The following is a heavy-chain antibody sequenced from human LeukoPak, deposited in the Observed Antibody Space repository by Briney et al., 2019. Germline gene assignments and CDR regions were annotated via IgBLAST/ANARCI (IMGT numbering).Heavy chain of an antibody. V-gene: IGHV4-38-2*02. CDR1: GYSISSGNY. Sequence: SETLSLTCTVSGYSISSGNYWGWIRQPPGKGPEWIGSIYHSGSTYYNPSLKSRVSTSVDTSKNQFSLRLSSVTAADTAVYYCARDGDFYYFDYWGQGTLVTVSS. CDR2: IYHSGST. J-gene: IGHJ4*02. CDR3: ARDGDFYYFDY.